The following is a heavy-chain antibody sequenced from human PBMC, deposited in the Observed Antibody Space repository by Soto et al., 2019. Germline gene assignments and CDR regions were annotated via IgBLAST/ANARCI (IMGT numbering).Heavy chain of an antibody. CDR3: AREGSYSAYNFAHGIQLWSFDF. CDR2: IFSSGST. CDR1: GGSINTFY. V-gene: IGHV4-4*07. Sequence: SETLSLTCTVAGGSINTFYWSWVRQPAGKGLEWIGRIFSSGSTSFNPSLESRVAMSVDTSKNHFSLNLSSVTAADMSVYYCAREGSYSAYNFAHGIQLWSFDFWGQGPLFTVYS. D-gene: IGHD5-18*01. J-gene: IGHJ4*02.